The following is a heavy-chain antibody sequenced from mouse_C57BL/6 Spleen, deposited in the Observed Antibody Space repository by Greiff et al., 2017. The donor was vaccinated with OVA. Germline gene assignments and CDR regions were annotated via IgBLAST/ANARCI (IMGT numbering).Heavy chain of an antibody. CDR3: ARSYDYDWFAY. J-gene: IGHJ3*01. CDR2: ISYDGSN. Sequence: ESGPGLVKPSQSLSLTCSVTGYSITSGYYWNWIRQFPGNKLEWMGYISYDGSNNYNPSLKNRISITRDTSKNKFFLQLNSVTTEDTATYYCARSYDYDWFAYWGQGTLVTVSA. CDR1: GYSITSGYY. D-gene: IGHD2-4*01. V-gene: IGHV3-6*01.